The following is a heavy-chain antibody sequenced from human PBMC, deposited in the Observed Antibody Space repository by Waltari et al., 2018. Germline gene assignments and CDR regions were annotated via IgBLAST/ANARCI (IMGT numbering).Heavy chain of an antibody. D-gene: IGHD4-17*01. CDR2: IYHSGST. CDR1: VGSIPSDYC. J-gene: IGHJ4*02. V-gene: IGHV4-4*02. CDR3: ARGRYGAYSSNVFDY. Sequence: QVQLQESGPGLVKPSGTLSLTCAVSVGSIPSDYCWTWVRQPPGTGLEWIGEIYHSGSTSYNPSLKSRISLSVDKSKNQFSLKLSSLTAADTAVYYCARGRYGAYSSNVFDYWGQGTLVTVSS.